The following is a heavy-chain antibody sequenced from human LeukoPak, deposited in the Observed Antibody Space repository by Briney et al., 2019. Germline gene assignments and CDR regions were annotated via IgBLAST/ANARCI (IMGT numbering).Heavy chain of an antibody. CDR3: AKGGSHFQH. CDR1: GFSFNTYT. V-gene: IGHV3-21*06. J-gene: IGHJ1*01. Sequence: PGGSLRLSCAASGFSFNTYTMNWVRQAPGQGLECVSSISNDNNYIYYAESVKGRFTISRDYAKSSLFLQMNSLRVEDTAVYYCAKGGSHFQHWGQGTLVTVSS. D-gene: IGHD2-15*01. CDR2: ISNDNNYI.